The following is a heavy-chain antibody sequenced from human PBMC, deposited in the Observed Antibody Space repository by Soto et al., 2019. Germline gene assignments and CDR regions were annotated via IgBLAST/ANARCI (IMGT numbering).Heavy chain of an antibody. V-gene: IGHV3-21*01. CDR1: GCIFSGYD. CDR2: ISKRSTDI. CDR3: ACHTGYDYHYYDGLDD. J-gene: IGHJ6*02. D-gene: IGHD5-12*01. Sequence: GGSLRLSSAASGCIFSGYDMHWVRQAPGKGLEWDSSISKRSTDICYADSLKGRFTNARDNGKNAVYLEMNSLRAADTAVYCCACHTGYDYHYYDGLDDWARGTTVTVCS.